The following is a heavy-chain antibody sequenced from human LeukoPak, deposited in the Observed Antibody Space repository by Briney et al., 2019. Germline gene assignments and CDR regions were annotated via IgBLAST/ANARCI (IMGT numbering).Heavy chain of an antibody. CDR3: ARDRHLSAWSGYLTTPGYYYMDV. V-gene: IGHV4-4*07. CDR2: IYTSGST. CDR1: GGSISSYY. D-gene: IGHD3-3*01. Sequence: PSETLSLTCTVSGGSISSYYWSWIRQPAGKGLEWIGRIYTSGSTSYNPSLKSRVTMSVDTSKNQFSLKLSSVTAADTAVYYCARDRHLSAWSGYLTTPGYYYMDVWGKGTTVTVSS. J-gene: IGHJ6*03.